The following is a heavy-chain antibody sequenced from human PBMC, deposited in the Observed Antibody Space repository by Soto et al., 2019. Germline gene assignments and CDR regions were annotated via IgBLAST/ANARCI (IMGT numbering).Heavy chain of an antibody. V-gene: IGHV1-18*01. CDR2: ISNYNGDT. CDR1: GYTFTSYG. Sequence: QVQLVQSGAEVKKPGASVKVSCKASGYTFTSYGISWVRQAPGQGLEWMGWISNYNGDTNYAQKLQGRVPMTTDTSTSTAYMELRSLKSDDTAVYDCTRGGQLFAGNYFAYWGQGTLVTVSS. CDR3: TRGGQLFAGNYFAY. J-gene: IGHJ4*02. D-gene: IGHD3-10*02.